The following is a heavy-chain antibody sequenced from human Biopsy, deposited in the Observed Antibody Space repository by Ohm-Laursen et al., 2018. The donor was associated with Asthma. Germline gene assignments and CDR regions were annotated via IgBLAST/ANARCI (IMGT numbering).Heavy chain of an antibody. CDR1: GGSMSSSSYY. D-gene: IGHD7-27*01. CDR3: ARHWDWGSFFDY. CDR2: ISYTGSA. V-gene: IGHV4-39*01. J-gene: IGHJ4*02. Sequence: SETLSLTCAVSGGSMSSSSYYWGWIRQPPGKGLEWMGSISYTGSAYHNPSLKSRVTISVDTSKDHFSLKLSSVPAADTAVYYCARHWDWGSFFDYWGQGTPVTVSS.